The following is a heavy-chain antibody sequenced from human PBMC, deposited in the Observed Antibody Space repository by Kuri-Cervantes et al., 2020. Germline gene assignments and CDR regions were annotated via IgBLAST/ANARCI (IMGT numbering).Heavy chain of an antibody. Sequence: ASVKVSCKASGYTFTSYGISWVRQAPGQGLEWMGIINPSGGSTSYAQKFQGRVTMTRDTSTSTVYMELSSLRSEDTAVYYCARDRNGGKGHWFDYWGQGTLVTVSS. V-gene: IGHV1-46*01. CDR2: INPSGGST. J-gene: IGHJ4*02. CDR1: GYTFTSYG. CDR3: ARDRNGGKGHWFDY. D-gene: IGHD4-23*01.